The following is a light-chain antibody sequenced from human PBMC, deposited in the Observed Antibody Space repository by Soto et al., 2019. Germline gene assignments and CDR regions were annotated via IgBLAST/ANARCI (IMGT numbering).Light chain of an antibody. CDR1: SSDVGVYNY. CDR3: CSYAGSYTFV. J-gene: IGLJ1*01. V-gene: IGLV2-11*01. Sequence: QSALTQPRSVSVSPGQSVTISCSGTSSDVGVYNYVSWYQQYPGKAPKIMIYDVSKRPSGVPDRFSGSKSDNTASLTISGLQAEDEADYYCCSYAGSYTFVFRIGTKVTVL. CDR2: DVS.